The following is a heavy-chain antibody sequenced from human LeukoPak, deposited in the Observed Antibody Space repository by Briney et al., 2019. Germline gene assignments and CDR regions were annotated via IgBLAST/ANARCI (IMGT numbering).Heavy chain of an antibody. V-gene: IGHV1-2*02. CDR3: ARAPPNYDFWSGYAYSYGMDV. J-gene: IGHJ6*02. Sequence: ASVKVSCKASGYTFTGYYMHWVRQAPGQGLEWMGWVNPNSGGTNSAQKFQGRVTMTRDTSISTAYMELSRLRSDDTAMYYCARAPPNYDFWSGYAYSYGMDVWGQGTTVTVSS. CDR2: VNPNSGGT. D-gene: IGHD3-3*01. CDR1: GYTFTGYY.